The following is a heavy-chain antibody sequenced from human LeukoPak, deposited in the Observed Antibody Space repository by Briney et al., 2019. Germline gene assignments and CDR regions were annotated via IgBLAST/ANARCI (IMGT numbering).Heavy chain of an antibody. CDR1: GFTFSSYG. J-gene: IGHJ4*02. CDR2: IWYDGSNK. V-gene: IGHV3-33*01. D-gene: IGHD6-19*01. CDR3: ARDSSGWDLFDY. Sequence: GGSLRLSCAASGFTFSSYGMHWVRQAPGKGQEWVAVIWYDGSNKYYADSVKGRFTISRDNSKNTLYLQMNSLRAEDTAVYYCARDSSGWDLFDYWGQGTLVTVSS.